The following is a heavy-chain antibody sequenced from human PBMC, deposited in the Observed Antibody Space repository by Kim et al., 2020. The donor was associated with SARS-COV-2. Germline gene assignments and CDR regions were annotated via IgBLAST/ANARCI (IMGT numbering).Heavy chain of an antibody. J-gene: IGHJ4*02. CDR3: ARAVGDTALLDY. Sequence: GGSLRLSCAASGFTVSSNYMSWVRQAPGKGLEWVSVIYSGGSTYYADSVKGRFTISRDNSKNTLYLQMNSLRAEDTAVYYCARAVGDTALLDYWGQGTLVTVSS. CDR2: IYSGGST. CDR1: GFTVSSNY. D-gene: IGHD5-18*01. V-gene: IGHV3-53*01.